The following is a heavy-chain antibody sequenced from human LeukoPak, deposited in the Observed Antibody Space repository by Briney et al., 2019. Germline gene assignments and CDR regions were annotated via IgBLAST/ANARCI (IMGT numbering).Heavy chain of an antibody. D-gene: IGHD6-25*01. CDR3: ARFAAGGSYYYYMDV. Sequence: GGSLRLSCAASGFTFSSYTMNWVCQPPGKGLEWVSNIGTSSTTIYYADSVKGRFTISRDNAKNSLYLQMNSLRADDTAVYYCARFAAGGSYYYYMDVWGKGTTVTVSS. V-gene: IGHV3-48*01. CDR2: IGTSSTTI. J-gene: IGHJ6*03. CDR1: GFTFSSYT.